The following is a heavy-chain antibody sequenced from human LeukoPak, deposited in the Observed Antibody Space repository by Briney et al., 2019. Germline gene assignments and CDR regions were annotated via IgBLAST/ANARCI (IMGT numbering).Heavy chain of an antibody. CDR2: INPNSGGT. J-gene: IGHJ5*02. CDR3: ARDREGFFWSGYYQGGWFDP. Sequence: GASVNVSCKASGYTFTSYDINWVRQATGQGLEWMGWINPNSGGTNYAQKFQGRVTMTRDTSISTAYMELSRLRSDDTAVYYCARDREGFFWSGYYQGGWFDPWGQGTLVTVSS. V-gene: IGHV1-2*02. CDR1: GYTFTSYD. D-gene: IGHD3-3*01.